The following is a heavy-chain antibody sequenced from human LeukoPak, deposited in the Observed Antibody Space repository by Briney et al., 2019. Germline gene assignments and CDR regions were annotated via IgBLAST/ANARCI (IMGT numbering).Heavy chain of an antibody. CDR1: GGSISSYH. Sequence: SETLSLTCTVAGGSISSYHWSWIRQPPGKELEWIGFIFYSGSTNYNPSLKSRVSISLDTSRNQFSLKLSSVTAADTAVYFCARASIDYVDSSGYYYVGAWGQGTLVTVSS. J-gene: IGHJ4*02. V-gene: IGHV4-59*01. CDR2: IFYSGST. D-gene: IGHD3-22*01. CDR3: ARASIDYVDSSGYYYVGA.